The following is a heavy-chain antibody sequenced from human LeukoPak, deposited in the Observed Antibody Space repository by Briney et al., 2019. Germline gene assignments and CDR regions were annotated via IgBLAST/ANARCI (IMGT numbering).Heavy chain of an antibody. J-gene: IGHJ4*02. CDR2: IYSGGST. Sequence: GGSLRLSCAASGFTVSSNYMSWVRQAPGKGLEWVSVIYSGGSTYYADSVKGRFTISRDNSKNTLYLQMNSLRAEDTAVYYCARGEYCSSTSCYSGYFDYWGQGTLVTVSS. CDR3: ARGEYCSSTSCYSGYFDY. V-gene: IGHV3-66*01. CDR1: GFTVSSNY. D-gene: IGHD2-2*01.